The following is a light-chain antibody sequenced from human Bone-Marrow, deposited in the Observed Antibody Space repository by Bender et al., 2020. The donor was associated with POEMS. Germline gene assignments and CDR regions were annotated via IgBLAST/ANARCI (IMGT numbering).Light chain of an antibody. CDR2: DVN. V-gene: IGLV2-11*01. CDR3: CSYAGSYTFV. J-gene: IGLJ1*01. CDR1: SSDVDNFRF. Sequence: QSAVTQPASVSGSPGQSITISCTGTSSDVDNFRFISWYQQFPGQAPKLMIYDVNKRPSGVPDRFSGSKSGNTASLTISGLQAEDEADYYCCSYAGSYTFVFGTGTKVTVL.